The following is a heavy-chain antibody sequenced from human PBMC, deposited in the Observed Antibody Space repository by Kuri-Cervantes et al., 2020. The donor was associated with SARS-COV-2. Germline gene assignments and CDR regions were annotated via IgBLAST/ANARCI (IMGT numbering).Heavy chain of an antibody. V-gene: IGHV3-21*04. D-gene: IGHD3-9*01. CDR1: GFTFSSYS. J-gene: IGHJ4*02. Sequence: GESLKISCAASGFTFSSYSMNWVRQAPGKGLEWVSSISSSSSYIYYADSVKGRFTISRDNAKNSLYLQMNSLRAEDTAVYYCAARLGVLTGYPHYFDYWGQGTLVTVSS. CDR3: AARLGVLTGYPHYFDY. CDR2: ISSSSSYI.